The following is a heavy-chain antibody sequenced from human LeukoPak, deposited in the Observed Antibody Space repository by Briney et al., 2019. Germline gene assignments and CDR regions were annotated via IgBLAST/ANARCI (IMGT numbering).Heavy chain of an antibody. V-gene: IGHV5-10-1*01. CDR2: IDPSDSYT. CDR3: ARHLGSQQLAYYYYGMDV. J-gene: IGHJ6*02. D-gene: IGHD6-13*01. CDR1: GYSFTSYW. Sequence: GESLRISCKGSGYSFTSYWISWVRQMPGKGLEWMGRIDPSDSYTNYSPSFQGHVTISADKSISTAYLQWSSLKASDTAMYYCARHLGSQQLAYYYYGMDVWGQGTTVTVSS.